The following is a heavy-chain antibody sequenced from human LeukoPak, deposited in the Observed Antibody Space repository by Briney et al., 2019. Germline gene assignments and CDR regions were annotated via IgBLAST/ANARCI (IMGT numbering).Heavy chain of an antibody. CDR3: ARERRAYYYYMDV. CDR1: GYTFTSYG. D-gene: IGHD1-1*01. Sequence: GASVKVSCKASGYTFTSYGISWVRQAPGQGLEWMGWISAYNGNTNYAQKLQGRDTTTTDTSTSTAYMELRSLRSDDTAVYYCARERRAYYYYMDVWGKGTTVTVSS. CDR2: ISAYNGNT. V-gene: IGHV1-18*01. J-gene: IGHJ6*03.